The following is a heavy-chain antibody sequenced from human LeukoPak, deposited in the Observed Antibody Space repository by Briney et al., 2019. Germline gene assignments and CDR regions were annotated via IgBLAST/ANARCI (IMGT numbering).Heavy chain of an antibody. J-gene: IGHJ1*01. CDR3: ARLFGLDTAYSGYFQH. V-gene: IGHV4-39*01. CDR2: IYYSGST. Sequence: SETLSLTCTVSGGSISSDHWNWIRQPPGKGLDWIGSIYYSGSTYYNLSLKSRVTISVDTSKNQFSLKLTSVTAADTAVYYCARLFGLDTAYSGYFQHWGQGTLVTVSS. CDR1: GGSISSDH. D-gene: IGHD3/OR15-3a*01.